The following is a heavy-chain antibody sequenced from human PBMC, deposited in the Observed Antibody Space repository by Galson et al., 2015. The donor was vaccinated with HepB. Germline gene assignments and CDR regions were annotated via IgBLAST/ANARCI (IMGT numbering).Heavy chain of an antibody. D-gene: IGHD6-19*01. CDR3: VRGPWGVAGHDY. Sequence: SLRLSCAASGFTLSTHWMSWVRQPPGKGLEWVANIKEDGSEMYYVDSVKGRFTISRDNVKNSVSLQMNSLRVEDTAVYYCVRGPWGVAGHDYWGQGTLDTVSS. J-gene: IGHJ4*02. V-gene: IGHV3-7*03. CDR1: GFTLSTHW. CDR2: IKEDGSEM.